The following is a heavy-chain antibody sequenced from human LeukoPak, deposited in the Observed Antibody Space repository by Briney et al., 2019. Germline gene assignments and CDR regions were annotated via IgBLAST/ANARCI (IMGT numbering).Heavy chain of an antibody. CDR2: MNPNSGNT. CDR1: GYTFTSYG. Sequence: ASVKVSCKASGYTFTSYGISWVRQAPGQGLEWMGWMNPNSGNTGYAQQFQGRVTMTRNVAISTAYMELSSLRSEDTAVYFCAVTRGYSGYDFRFNYWGQGTLVTVSS. J-gene: IGHJ4*02. D-gene: IGHD5-12*01. CDR3: AVTRGYSGYDFRFNY. V-gene: IGHV1-8*02.